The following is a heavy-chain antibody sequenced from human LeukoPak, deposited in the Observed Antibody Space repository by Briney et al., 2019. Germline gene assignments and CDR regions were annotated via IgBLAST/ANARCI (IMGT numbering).Heavy chain of an antibody. V-gene: IGHV4-59*01. J-gene: IGHJ1*01. D-gene: IGHD3-22*01. Sequence: SETLSLTCTVSGGSISSYYWSWIRQPPGKGLEWIGYIYYSGSTNYNPSLKSRVTISVYTSKNQFSLKLSSVTAADTAVYYCARLKYYYDSSGYRAEYYQHWGQGTLVTVSS. CDR2: IYYSGST. CDR3: ARLKYYYDSSGYRAEYYQH. CDR1: GGSISSYY.